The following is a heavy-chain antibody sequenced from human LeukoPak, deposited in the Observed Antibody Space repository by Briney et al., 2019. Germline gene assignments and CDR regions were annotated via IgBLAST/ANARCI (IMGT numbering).Heavy chain of an antibody. Sequence: GSSVKVSCRASGYSFTTDDINWVRQASGRGLEWMGFINPGSGKTRYPQKFQGRVTMTRDTSINTVCMELSSLRSEDTATYYCARVFGQRLAVDWGQGTPVIVSS. V-gene: IGHV1-8*01. CDR2: INPGSGKT. CDR3: ARVFGQRLAVD. CDR1: GYSFTTDD. D-gene: IGHD6-19*01. J-gene: IGHJ4*02.